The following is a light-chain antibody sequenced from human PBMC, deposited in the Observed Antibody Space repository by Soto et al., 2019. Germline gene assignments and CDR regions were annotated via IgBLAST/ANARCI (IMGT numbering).Light chain of an antibody. J-gene: IGLJ3*02. CDR1: RSNIGAGYD. CDR2: GNS. Sequence: QAVVTQPPSVSGAPGQRVTISCTGSRSNIGAGYDVHWYQQLPGTAPKLLIYGNSNRPSGVPDRFSGTKSGTSASLAITGLQGEDEADYYCQSYDSSLSGFWVFGGGTKLTVL. V-gene: IGLV1-40*02. CDR3: QSYDSSLSGFWV.